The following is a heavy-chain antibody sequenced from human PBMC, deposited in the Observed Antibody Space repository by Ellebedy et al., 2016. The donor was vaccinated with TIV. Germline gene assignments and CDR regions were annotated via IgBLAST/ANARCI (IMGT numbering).Heavy chain of an antibody. CDR1: GFTFSSYA. V-gene: IGHV3-23*01. CDR2: ITNSGGGT. Sequence: PGESLKISCAASGFTFSSYAMSWVRQAPGKGLEWVSAITNSGGGTYYADSVKGRFTISRDNSKNTFYLHMNSLRAEDTAVYYCAKGYMSPFDYWGQGTLVTVSS. D-gene: IGHD2-2*02. CDR3: AKGYMSPFDY. J-gene: IGHJ4*02.